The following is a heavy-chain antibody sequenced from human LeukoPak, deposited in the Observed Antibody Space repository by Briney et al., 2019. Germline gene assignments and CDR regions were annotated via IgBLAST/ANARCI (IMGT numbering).Heavy chain of an antibody. J-gene: IGHJ3*02. CDR3: ATPMANTFDAFDI. CDR1: GYIFRNYD. V-gene: IGHV1-8*01. CDR2: MNRENGNT. D-gene: IGHD5-24*01. Sequence: ASVKASCKPSGYIFRNYDINWVRQAPGQGLEWMGWMNRENGNTGYAQKFHGRVTMTRHAPTNTAYMELTSLRSEDTAVYFCATPMANTFDAFDIWGQGSRVTVSS.